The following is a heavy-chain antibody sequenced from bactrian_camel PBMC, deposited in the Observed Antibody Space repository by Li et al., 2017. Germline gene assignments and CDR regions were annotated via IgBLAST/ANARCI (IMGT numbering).Heavy chain of an antibody. V-gene: IGHV3-2*01. CDR3: ALGRKYGGVCLPPGRDY. CDR1: GFTFSNYY. CDR2: IYTGGST. D-gene: IGHD6*01. J-gene: IGHJ4*01. Sequence: VQLVESGGGLVQPGGSLRLSCAASGFTFSNYYMSWVRQAPGKGLEWVSSIYTGGSTYYADSVKGRFSVSRDLAKNTLFLQMDSLKPEDSAMYFCALGRKYGGVCLPPGRDYWSQGTQVTVS.